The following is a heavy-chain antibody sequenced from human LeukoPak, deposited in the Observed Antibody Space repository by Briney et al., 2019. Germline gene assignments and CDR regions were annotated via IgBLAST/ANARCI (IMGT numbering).Heavy chain of an antibody. V-gene: IGHV3-21*01. J-gene: IGHJ4*02. CDR1: GFTFSSYS. Sequence: GGSLRLSCAASGFTFSSYSMYWVRQAPGKGLEWVSSISSSSYIYYADSVKGRFTISRDNAKNSLYLQMNSLRAEDTAVYYCARDLDYYDSSGVGWGQGTLVTVSS. D-gene: IGHD3-22*01. CDR2: ISSSSYI. CDR3: ARDLDYYDSSGVG.